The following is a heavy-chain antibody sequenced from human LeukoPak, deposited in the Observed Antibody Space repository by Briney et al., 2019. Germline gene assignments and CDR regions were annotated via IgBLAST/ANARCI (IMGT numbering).Heavy chain of an antibody. V-gene: IGHV3-74*01. D-gene: IGHD6-19*01. Sequence: GGSLTLSCAASGFTFSSYWMHWVRQAPGKGLVWVSRINPDGSSTSYADSVKGRFTISRDNAKNTVYLQMNSLRAEDTAVYYCARATAVAFDSWGQGTLVTVSS. CDR1: GFTFSSYW. CDR2: INPDGSST. J-gene: IGHJ4*02. CDR3: ARATAVAFDS.